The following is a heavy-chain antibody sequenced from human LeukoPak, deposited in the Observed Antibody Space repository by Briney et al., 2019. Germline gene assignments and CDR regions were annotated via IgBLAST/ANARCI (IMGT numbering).Heavy chain of an antibody. CDR2: IYYSGST. Sequence: SETLSLTCTVSGVSISSYYWSWIRQPPGKGLEWIGYIYYSGSTNYNPSLKSRVTISVDTSKNQFSLKLSSVTAADTAVYYCARTPCANEQGSCDFDYWGQGTLVTVSS. D-gene: IGHD2-15*01. CDR3: ARTPCANEQGSCDFDY. CDR1: GVSISSYY. J-gene: IGHJ4*02. V-gene: IGHV4-59*08.